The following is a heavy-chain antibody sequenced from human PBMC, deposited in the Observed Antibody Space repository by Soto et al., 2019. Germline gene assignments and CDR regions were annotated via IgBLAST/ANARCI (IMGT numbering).Heavy chain of an antibody. Sequence: PSETLSLTCNVSGGSISGYYWSWIRQAPGKGLEWIGRIYASESTNYNPSLKSRVTMSVATSKNQFSLKLTSVTAADTATYYCARGGMVIIPTATAFDYWGQGTLVTVSS. CDR2: IYASEST. J-gene: IGHJ4*02. CDR3: ARGGMVIIPTATAFDY. CDR1: GGSISGYY. D-gene: IGHD1-1*01. V-gene: IGHV4-4*07.